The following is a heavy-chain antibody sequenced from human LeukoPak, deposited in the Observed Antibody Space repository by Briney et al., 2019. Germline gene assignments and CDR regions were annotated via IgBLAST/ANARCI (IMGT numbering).Heavy chain of an antibody. CDR3: AKASLVVPAAMYDY. J-gene: IGHJ4*02. D-gene: IGHD2-2*01. CDR2: ISGSGGST. V-gene: IGHV3-23*01. Sequence: GGSLRLSCAASGFTFSSYAMSWVRRAPGKGLEWVSAISGSGGSTYYADSVKGRCTISRDNSKNTLYLQMNSLRAEDTAVYYCAKASLVVPAAMYDYWGQGTLVTVSS. CDR1: GFTFSSYA.